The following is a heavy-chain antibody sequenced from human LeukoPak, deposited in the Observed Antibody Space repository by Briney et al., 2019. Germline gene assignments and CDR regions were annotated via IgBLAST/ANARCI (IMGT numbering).Heavy chain of an antibody. Sequence: ETLSLTCTVSGGSTSSYYWSWIRQPPGKGLEWIGYIYYSGGTNYNPSLKSRLTISIDTSKNQFSLKLSSVTAADTAVYYCARQGPSEYGSGSYYFDYWGQGTLVTVSS. J-gene: IGHJ4*02. V-gene: IGHV4-59*08. CDR3: ARQGPSEYGSGSYYFDY. D-gene: IGHD3-10*01. CDR1: GGSTSSYY. CDR2: IYYSGGT.